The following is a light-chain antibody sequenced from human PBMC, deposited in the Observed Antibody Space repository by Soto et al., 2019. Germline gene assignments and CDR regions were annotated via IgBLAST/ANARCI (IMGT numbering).Light chain of an antibody. CDR1: RSSIGSNT. CDR3: AAWDDSLNAVL. Sequence: QSVLTQPPSASGTPGQRVTISCSGSRSSIGSNTVDWYQQLPGTAPKVVIYSNDQRPSGVPDRFSGSKSGTSASLAISGLQSEDVADYYCAAWDDSLNAVLFGGGTKVTVL. J-gene: IGLJ3*02. CDR2: SND. V-gene: IGLV1-44*01.